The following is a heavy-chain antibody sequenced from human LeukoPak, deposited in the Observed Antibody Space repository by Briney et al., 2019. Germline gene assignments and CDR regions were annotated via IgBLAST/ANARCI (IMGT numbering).Heavy chain of an antibody. CDR3: ARHLRYGSGSLDY. D-gene: IGHD3-10*01. Sequence: SETLSLTCTVSGGSISSYYWSWIRQPPGKGLEWIGYTYYSGSTNYNPSLKSRVTISVDTSKNQFSLKLSSVTAADTAVYYCARHLRYGSGSLDYWGQGTLVTVSS. CDR2: TYYSGST. V-gene: IGHV4-59*08. J-gene: IGHJ4*02. CDR1: GGSISSYY.